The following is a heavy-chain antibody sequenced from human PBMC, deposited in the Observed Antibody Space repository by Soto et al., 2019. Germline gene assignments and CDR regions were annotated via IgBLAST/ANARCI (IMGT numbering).Heavy chain of an antibody. CDR1: GGTFSSYT. CDR3: ARGLWFGELGAQNNWFDP. J-gene: IGHJ5*02. Sequence: ASVKVSCKASGGTFSSYTISWVRQAPGQGLEWMGRIIPILGITNYAQKFQGRVTITADKSTSTAYMELSSLRSEDTAVYYCARGLWFGELGAQNNWFDPWGQGTLVTVSS. V-gene: IGHV1-69*02. CDR2: IIPILGIT. D-gene: IGHD3-10*01.